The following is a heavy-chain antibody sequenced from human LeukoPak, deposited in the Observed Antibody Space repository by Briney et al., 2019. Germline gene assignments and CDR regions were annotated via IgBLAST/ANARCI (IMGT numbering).Heavy chain of an antibody. Sequence: SETLSLTCAVYGGSFSGYYWSWIRQPPGKGLEWIGEINHSGSRNYNPSLKSRVTITIGTSKNQFSLRLSPVTAADTAVYYCARDLSDYYGSGSYRPIDAFDIWGQGTMVTVSS. CDR3: ARDLSDYYGSGSYRPIDAFDI. CDR2: INHSGSR. D-gene: IGHD3-10*01. V-gene: IGHV4-34*01. CDR1: GGSFSGYY. J-gene: IGHJ3*02.